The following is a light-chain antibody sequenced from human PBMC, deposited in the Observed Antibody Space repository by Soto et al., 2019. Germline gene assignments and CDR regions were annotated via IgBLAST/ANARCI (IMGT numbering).Light chain of an antibody. CDR3: QQFSSYPLT. CDR2: DAS. Sequence: EIVLTQSPATLSLSPGERATLSCRASQSVSSSLGWYQQKPGQAPRLLIYDASSRATGIPDRFSGGGSGTDFTLTISRLEPEDFAVYYCQQFSSYPLTFGGGTKVDIK. V-gene: IGKV3-11*01. CDR1: QSVSSS. J-gene: IGKJ4*01.